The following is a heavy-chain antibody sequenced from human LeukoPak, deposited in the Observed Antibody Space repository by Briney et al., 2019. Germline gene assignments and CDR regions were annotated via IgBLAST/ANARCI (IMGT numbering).Heavy chain of an antibody. CDR1: GYSLITYG. Sequence: GASVKVSCKAAGYSLITYGISWVRQAPGQGLEWMGWISAYNGNTNYAQKLQGRGTVTTDTSTNTAYMELRSLRSDDTAVYYCARERKSSYDTLTGYYKSDAFDIWGQGTMVTVSS. CDR2: ISAYNGNT. D-gene: IGHD3-9*01. V-gene: IGHV1-18*01. CDR3: ARERKSSYDTLTGYYKSDAFDI. J-gene: IGHJ3*02.